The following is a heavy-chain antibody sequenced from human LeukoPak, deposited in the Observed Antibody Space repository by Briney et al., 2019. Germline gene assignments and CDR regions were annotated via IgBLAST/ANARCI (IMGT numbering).Heavy chain of an antibody. J-gene: IGHJ4*02. CDR3: ARQTGSGLFILP. V-gene: IGHV4-34*01. CDR1: GGSFSGYY. D-gene: IGHD3/OR15-3a*01. CDR2: INHSGST. Sequence: SETLSLTCAVYGGSFSGYYWSWIRQPPGKGLEWIGEINHSGSTNYNPSLKSRVTISVDTSKNQFSRRLTSVTAADTAVYYCARQTGSGLFILPGGQGTLVTVSS.